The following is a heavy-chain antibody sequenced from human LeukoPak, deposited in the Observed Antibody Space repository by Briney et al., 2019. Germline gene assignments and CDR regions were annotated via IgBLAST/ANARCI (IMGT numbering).Heavy chain of an antibody. CDR1: GFTVSSNY. CDR2: IYSGGST. V-gene: IGHV3-53*01. D-gene: IGHD1-26*01. J-gene: IGHJ1*01. Sequence: PGGSLRLSCAASGFTVSSNYMSWVRQAPGKGLEWVSVIYSGGSTYYADSVKGRFTISRDNSKNTLYLQMNSLRAEDTAVYYCARDADGGYSGSYWGYFQHWGQGTLVTVSS. CDR3: ARDADGGYSGSYWGYFQH.